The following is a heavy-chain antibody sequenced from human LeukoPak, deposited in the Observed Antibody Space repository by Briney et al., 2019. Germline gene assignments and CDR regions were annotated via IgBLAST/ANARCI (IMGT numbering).Heavy chain of an antibody. D-gene: IGHD6-19*01. V-gene: IGHV4-39*01. CDR1: GGSISSSSYY. Sequence: PSETLSLTCTVSGGSISSSSYYWGWIRQPPGKGLEWIGSIYYSGSTYYNPSLKSRVTISVDTSKNQFSLKLSSVTAADTAVYYCARHLTAVAGIWFDPWGQGTLVTVSS. J-gene: IGHJ5*02. CDR2: IYYSGST. CDR3: ARHLTAVAGIWFDP.